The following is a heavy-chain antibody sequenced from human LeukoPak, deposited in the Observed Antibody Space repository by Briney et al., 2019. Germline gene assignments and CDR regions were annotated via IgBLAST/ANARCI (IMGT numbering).Heavy chain of an antibody. Sequence: GASVKVSCKASGYTFTSYEINWVRQATGQGLEWMGWINPNSGGTNHAQKFQGWVTMTRDTSISTAYMELSRLRSDDTAVYYCARVDTAMDMDVWGQGTTVTVSS. CDR2: INPNSGGT. CDR1: GYTFTSYE. V-gene: IGHV1-2*04. J-gene: IGHJ6*02. CDR3: ARVDTAMDMDV. D-gene: IGHD5-18*01.